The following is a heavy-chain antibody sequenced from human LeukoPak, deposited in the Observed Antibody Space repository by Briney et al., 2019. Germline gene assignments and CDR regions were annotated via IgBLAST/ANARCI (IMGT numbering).Heavy chain of an antibody. Sequence: GGSLRLSCAASGFTFSSYAMSWVRQAPGKGLEWVSAISGSGGSTYYADSVKGRFTISRDNSKNTLYLQMNSLRAEDTAVYYCANQHSSSWNNFDYWGQGTLVAVSS. CDR3: ANQHSSSWNNFDY. CDR2: ISGSGGST. CDR1: GFTFSSYA. V-gene: IGHV3-23*01. J-gene: IGHJ4*02. D-gene: IGHD6-13*01.